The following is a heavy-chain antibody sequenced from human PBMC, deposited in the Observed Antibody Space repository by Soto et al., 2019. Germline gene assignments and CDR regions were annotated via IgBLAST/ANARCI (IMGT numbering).Heavy chain of an antibody. CDR2: IIPIFGTA. D-gene: IGHD2-2*01. V-gene: IGHV1-69*01. Sequence: QVQLVQSGAEVKKPGSSVKVSCKASGGTFSSYAISWVRQAPGQGLEWMGGIIPIFGTANYAQKFQGRVTITADESRSTANRGLSGWRSENTAVYSCARLPGGDYGGSTSGYLAPGGQGTLVTVSS. J-gene: IGHJ5*02. CDR3: ARLPGGDYGGSTSGYLAP. CDR1: GGTFSSYA.